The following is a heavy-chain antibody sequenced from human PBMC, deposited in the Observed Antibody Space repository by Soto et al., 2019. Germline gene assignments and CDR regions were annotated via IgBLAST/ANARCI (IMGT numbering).Heavy chain of an antibody. V-gene: IGHV1-24*01. Sequence: ASVKVSCKVSGYTLTELSMHWVRQAPGKGLEWMGGFDPEDGETIYAQKFQGRVTMTEDTSTDTAYMELSSLRSEDTAVYYCATGDCSGGSCYGVGWFDPWGQGTLVTVSS. CDR1: GYTLTELS. J-gene: IGHJ5*02. D-gene: IGHD2-15*01. CDR2: FDPEDGET. CDR3: ATGDCSGGSCYGVGWFDP.